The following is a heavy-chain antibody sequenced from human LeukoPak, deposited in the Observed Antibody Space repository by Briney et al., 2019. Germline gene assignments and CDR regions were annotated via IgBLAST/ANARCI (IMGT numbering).Heavy chain of an antibody. J-gene: IGHJ5*02. D-gene: IGHD2-2*01. CDR1: GFTFSSYA. CDR2: ISGSGGST. V-gene: IGHV3-23*01. CDR3: AKGGVVVPAAIWTYNWFDP. Sequence: GGSLRLSCAASGFTFSSYAMSWVRQAPGKGLEWFSAISGSGGSTYYADSVKGRFTISRDNSKNTLYLQMNSLRAEDTAVYYCAKGGVVVPAAIWTYNWFDPWGQGTLVTVSS.